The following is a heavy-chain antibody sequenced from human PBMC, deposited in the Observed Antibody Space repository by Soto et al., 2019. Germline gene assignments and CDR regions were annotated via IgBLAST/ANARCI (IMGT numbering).Heavy chain of an antibody. CDR2: IYYSGST. Sequence: QVQLQESGPGLVKPSETLSLTCTVSGGSISSYYWSWIWQPPGKGLEWIGYIYYSGSTNYNPSLKSRVTISVDTSKNQFSLKLSSVTAADTAVYYCASLAAAGYYFDYWGQGTLVTVSS. CDR3: ASLAAAGYYFDY. CDR1: GGSISSYY. V-gene: IGHV4-59*01. D-gene: IGHD6-13*01. J-gene: IGHJ4*02.